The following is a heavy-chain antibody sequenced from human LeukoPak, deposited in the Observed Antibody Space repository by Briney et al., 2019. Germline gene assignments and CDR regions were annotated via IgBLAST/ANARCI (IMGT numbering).Heavy chain of an antibody. CDR1: GFTFSSYA. CDR3: ARDSGLGYCSGGSCYPPDY. D-gene: IGHD2-15*01. CDR2: ISYDGSNK. V-gene: IGHV3-30*04. Sequence: PGRSLRLSCAASGFTFSSYAMHWVRQAPGKGLEWVAVISYDGSNKYYADSVKGRFTISRDNSKNTLYLQMNSLRAEDTAVYCCARDSGLGYCSGGSCYPPDYWGQGTLVTVSS. J-gene: IGHJ4*02.